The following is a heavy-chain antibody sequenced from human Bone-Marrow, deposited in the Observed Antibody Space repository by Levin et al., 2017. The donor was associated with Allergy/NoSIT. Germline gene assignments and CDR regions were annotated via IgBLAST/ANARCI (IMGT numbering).Heavy chain of an antibody. Sequence: SCAASGFTLTTDFISWVRQAPGKGLEWVSLIYSTGTTHYADSVKGRFTISRDTSNNAVSLHMNSLRADDTAIYYCARDRGDRYGDYFDLWGQGTLVTVSS. CDR3: ARDRGDRYGDYFDL. CDR2: IYSTGTT. J-gene: IGHJ4*02. D-gene: IGHD4-17*01. V-gene: IGHV3-53*01. CDR1: GFTLTTDF.